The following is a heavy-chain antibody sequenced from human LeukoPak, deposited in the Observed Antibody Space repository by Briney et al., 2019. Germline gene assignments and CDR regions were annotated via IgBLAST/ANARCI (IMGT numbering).Heavy chain of an antibody. CDR1: GFTFSSYA. Sequence: GGSLRLSCAASGFTFSSYALNWVRQAPGKGLEWVSSISGSGGGTNYADSVRGRLTISRDNSKNTLYLQMNSLRAEDTAVYYCAKYFDWLLLDNFGYYFDYWGQGTLVTVSS. CDR2: ISGSGGGT. D-gene: IGHD3-9*01. J-gene: IGHJ4*02. V-gene: IGHV3-23*01. CDR3: AKYFDWLLLDNFGYYFDY.